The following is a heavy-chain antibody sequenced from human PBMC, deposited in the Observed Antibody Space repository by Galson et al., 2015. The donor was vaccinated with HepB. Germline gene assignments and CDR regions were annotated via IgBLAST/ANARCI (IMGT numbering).Heavy chain of an antibody. Sequence: SLRLSCAASGFTFSSYGMHWVRQAPGKGLEWVAVIWYDGSNKYYADSVKGRFTISRDNSKNTLYLQMNSLRAEDTAVYYCARDPSPVPLHCYFDLGGRAPLAPVSS. CDR1: GFTFSSYG. CDR2: IWYDGSNK. D-gene: IGHD4-17*01. V-gene: IGHV3-33*08. CDR3: ARDPSPVPLHCYFDL. J-gene: IGHJ2*01.